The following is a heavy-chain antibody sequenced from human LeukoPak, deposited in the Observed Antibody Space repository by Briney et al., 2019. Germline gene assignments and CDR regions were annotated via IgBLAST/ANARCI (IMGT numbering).Heavy chain of an antibody. CDR3: ARASYTSGWRGAFDI. J-gene: IGHJ3*02. CDR2: IWYDGSNK. V-gene: IGHV3-33*01. D-gene: IGHD6-19*01. CDR1: GFTFSSYG. Sequence: GRSLRLSCAASGFTFSSYGMHWVRQAPGKGLEWVAVIWYDGSNKYYADSVKGRFTISRDNSKNTLYLQMNSLGAEDTAVYYCARASYTSGWRGAFDIWGHGTMVTVSS.